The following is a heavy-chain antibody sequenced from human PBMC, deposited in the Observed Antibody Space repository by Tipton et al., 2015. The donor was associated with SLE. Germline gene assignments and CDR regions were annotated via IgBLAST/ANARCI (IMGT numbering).Heavy chain of an antibody. CDR3: AAGYYGSGSYYH. V-gene: IGHV4-39*07. Sequence: TLSLTCTVSGGSISSSSYYWGWIRQPPGKGLEWIGSIYYSGSTYYNPSLKSRVTISVDTSKNQFSLNLSSVTAADTAVYYCAAGYYGSGSYYHWGQGTLVTVSS. D-gene: IGHD3-10*01. CDR2: IYYSGST. J-gene: IGHJ4*02. CDR1: GGSISSSSYY.